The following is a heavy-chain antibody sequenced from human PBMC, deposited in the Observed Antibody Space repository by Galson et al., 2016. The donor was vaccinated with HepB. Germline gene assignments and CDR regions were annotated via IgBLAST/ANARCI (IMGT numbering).Heavy chain of an antibody. CDR1: GYTFSNYW. Sequence: SGAEVKKPGESLRISCKGSGYTFSNYWISWVRQMPGKDLEWMGRIDPRDSYINSSPSLQGHVTISVDTSISTAYLQWSSLKASDTAMYYCARHPADYYYYSYMDVWGRGTTVTVSS. J-gene: IGHJ6*03. CDR3: ARHPADYYYYSYMDV. V-gene: IGHV5-10-1*01. CDR2: IDPRDSYI.